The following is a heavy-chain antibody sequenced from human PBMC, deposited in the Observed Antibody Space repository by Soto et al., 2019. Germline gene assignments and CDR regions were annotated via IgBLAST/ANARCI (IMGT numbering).Heavy chain of an antibody. CDR1: GGSICSGGYY. CDR3: ARYGGYEGLRFDP. CDR2: IYYSGST. J-gene: IGHJ5*02. D-gene: IGHD5-12*01. Sequence: SETLSLTCTVSGGSICSGGYYWSWIRQHPGKGLEWIGYIYYSGSTYYNPSLKSRVTISVDTSKNQFSLKLSSVTAADTAVYYCARYGGYEGLRFDPWGQGTLVTVSS. V-gene: IGHV4-30-4*08.